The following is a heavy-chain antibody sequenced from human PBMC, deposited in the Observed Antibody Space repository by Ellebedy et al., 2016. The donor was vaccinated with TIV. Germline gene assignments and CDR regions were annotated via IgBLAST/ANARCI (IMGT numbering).Heavy chain of an antibody. D-gene: IGHD3-22*01. V-gene: IGHV1-18*04. CDR1: GYTFTNYG. CDR2: ISAYNGNT. CDR3: ARDDYYHSSGYYYFY. J-gene: IGHJ4*02. Sequence: AASVKVSCKASGYTFTNYGISWVRQAPGQGLEWMGWISAYNGNTDYAQKLQGRVTMTTDTSTSTAYMELRSLRSDDTAVYYCARDDYYHSSGYYYFYWGQGTLVTGSS.